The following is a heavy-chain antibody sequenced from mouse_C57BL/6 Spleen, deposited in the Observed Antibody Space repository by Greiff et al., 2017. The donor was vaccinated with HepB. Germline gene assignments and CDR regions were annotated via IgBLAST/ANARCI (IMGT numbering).Heavy chain of an antibody. Sequence: QVQLQQSGAELVKPGASVKLSCKASGYTFTEYTMNWVKQRPGQGLEWIGWFYPGRGSRKYNEKFKDKATFTVDKSSSTVYMELSRLTSEDSAVYFCSRHEEETTEYAMDDWGQRTSVTVSS. CDR1: GYTFTEYT. CDR2: FYPGRGSR. CDR3: SRHEEETTEYAMDD. D-gene: IGHD1-1*01. J-gene: IGHJ4*01. V-gene: IGHV1-62-2*01.